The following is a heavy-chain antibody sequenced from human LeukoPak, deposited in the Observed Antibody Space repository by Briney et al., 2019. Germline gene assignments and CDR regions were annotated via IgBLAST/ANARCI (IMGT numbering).Heavy chain of an antibody. CDR3: AREYDFWSGRNWFDP. D-gene: IGHD3-3*01. J-gene: IGHJ5*02. V-gene: IGHV1-18*01. Sequence: ASGKGSCKGSGYNFTSYGISWVRQAPGQGLEGMGWISAYNGNTNYAQKLQGRVTMTTDTSTSTAYMELRSLRSDDTAVYYCAREYDFWSGRNWFDPWGQGTLVTVSS. CDR2: ISAYNGNT. CDR1: GYNFTSYG.